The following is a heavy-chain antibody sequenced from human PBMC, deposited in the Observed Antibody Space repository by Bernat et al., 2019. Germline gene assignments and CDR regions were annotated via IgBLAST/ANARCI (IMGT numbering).Heavy chain of an antibody. D-gene: IGHD2-15*01. Sequence: QVQLVESGGGVVQSGRSLRLSCAASGFTFSSYGMHWVRQAPGKGLEWVAVISYDGSNKYYADSVKGRFTISRDNSKNTLYLQMNSLRAEDTAVYYCAKGNDIVGDYMDVWGKGTTVTVSS. J-gene: IGHJ6*03. CDR3: AKGNDIVGDYMDV. CDR1: GFTFSSYG. CDR2: ISYDGSNK. V-gene: IGHV3-30*18.